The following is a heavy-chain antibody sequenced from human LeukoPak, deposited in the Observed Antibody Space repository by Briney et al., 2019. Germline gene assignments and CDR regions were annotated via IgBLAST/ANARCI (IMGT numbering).Heavy chain of an antibody. J-gene: IGHJ5*02. Sequence: SETLSLTCTVSGGSISSGDYYWSWIRQPPGKGLEWIGYIYYSGSTYYNPSLKSRVTISVDTSKNQFSLRLSSVTAADTAVYYCARGGFLDPFDPWGQGTLVTVSS. CDR3: ARGGFLDPFDP. V-gene: IGHV4-30-4*02. CDR2: IYYSGST. CDR1: GGSISSGDYY. D-gene: IGHD1-1*01.